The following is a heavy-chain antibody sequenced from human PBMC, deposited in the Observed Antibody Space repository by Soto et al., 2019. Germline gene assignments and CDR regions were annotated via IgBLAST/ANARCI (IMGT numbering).Heavy chain of an antibody. J-gene: IGHJ6*03. CDR3: ARDPQVLWCGGETHYYYYYMDV. CDR1: GYTFTSYG. Sequence: QVQLVQSGAEVKKPGASVKVSCKASGYTFTSYGISWVRQAPGQGLEWMGWISAYNGNTNDAQKLQGRVTMTTATSTSTAYMGLRSLRSDGTEVYYSARDPQVLWCGGETHYYYYYMDVWGKGTTVTVSS. D-gene: IGHD3-10*01. CDR2: ISAYNGNT. V-gene: IGHV1-18*01.